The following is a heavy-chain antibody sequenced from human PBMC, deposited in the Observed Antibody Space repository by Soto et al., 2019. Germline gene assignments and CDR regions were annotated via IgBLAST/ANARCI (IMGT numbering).Heavy chain of an antibody. CDR1: GFTFNNYA. D-gene: IGHD6-6*01. V-gene: IGHV3-23*01. CDR2: ISGRGGTT. CDR3: AKDNEYGWPQTFDS. J-gene: IGHJ5*01. Sequence: VGSRRLSCAASGFTFNNYAMTWVRQAPGKGLEWVSTISGRGGTTYYADSVKGRFAMSRDNSKNTLYVQMNSLRVEDTAVYFCAKDNEYGWPQTFDSWGQGILVTVSS.